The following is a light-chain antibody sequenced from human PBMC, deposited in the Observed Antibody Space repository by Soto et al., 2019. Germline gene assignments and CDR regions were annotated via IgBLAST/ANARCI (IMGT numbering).Light chain of an antibody. CDR2: WAS. V-gene: IGKV4-1*01. CDR1: QCHLNIYNKKDY. Sequence: IVMTQSPDSVPGALGERNTVNCKCSQCHLNIYNKKDYLTWYQQKPRQPPKLLFYWASTRESGVPDRFSGSGSGTDFTLTIAGLQAEDVAIYYCQQYSSPPLTFGGGTKVQIK. J-gene: IGKJ4*01. CDR3: QQYSSPPLT.